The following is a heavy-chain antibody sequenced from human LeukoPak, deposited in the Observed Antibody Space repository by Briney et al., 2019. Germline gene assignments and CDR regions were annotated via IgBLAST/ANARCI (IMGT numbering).Heavy chain of an antibody. V-gene: IGHV5-51*01. CDR1: GYTFTTHW. CDR2: IYPGDSDT. J-gene: IGHJ4*02. CDR3: ATSSRPYGSGTYSYDY. D-gene: IGHD3-10*01. Sequence: GESLKISCRGSGYTFTTHWVGWVRQMPGKGLEWMGLIYPGDSDTRYSPSFQGQVTISADKSINTAYLQWSRLKASDTAMYYCATSSRPYGSGTYSYDYWGREPWSPSP.